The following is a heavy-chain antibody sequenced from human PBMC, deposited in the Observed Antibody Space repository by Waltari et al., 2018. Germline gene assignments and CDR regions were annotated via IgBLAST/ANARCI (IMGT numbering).Heavy chain of an antibody. CDR1: GFTVSRHD. Sequence: EVQLVASGGGVIQPVGSLSLSCAASGFTVSRHDLSWVRQAPGKGLEWVSVIYSGGSTYYADSVKGRFTISRDNSKNTLYLQMNSLRAEDTAVYYCARETVAGTGFDYWGQGTLVTVSS. V-gene: IGHV3-53*01. CDR3: ARETVAGTGFDY. CDR2: IYSGGST. J-gene: IGHJ4*02. D-gene: IGHD6-19*01.